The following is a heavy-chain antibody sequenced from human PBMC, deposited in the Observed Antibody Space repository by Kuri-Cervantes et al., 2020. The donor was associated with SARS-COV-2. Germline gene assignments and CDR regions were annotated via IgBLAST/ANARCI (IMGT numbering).Heavy chain of an antibody. Sequence: ASVKVSCKASGYTFTDYYIHWVRQAPGHGLEWMGVINPSGGSTSYAQKFQGRVTMTRDTSTTTVYMELRSLRSGDTAVYYCARAVIDFWSGGRSGFSQSGLDYWGQGTQVTVSS. V-gene: IGHV1-46*01. J-gene: IGHJ4*02. CDR3: ARAVIDFWSGGRSGFSQSGLDY. D-gene: IGHD3-3*01. CDR1: GYTFTDYY. CDR2: INPSGGST.